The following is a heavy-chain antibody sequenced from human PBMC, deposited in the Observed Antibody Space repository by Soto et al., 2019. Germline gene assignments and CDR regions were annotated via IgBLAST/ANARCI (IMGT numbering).Heavy chain of an antibody. CDR1: GGTFSSYA. CDR2: IIPIFGTA. D-gene: IGHD3-9*01. CDR3: ARDRMAYYDILAGYHDAFDI. Sequence: QVQLVQSGAEVKKPGSSVKVSCKASGGTFSSYAISWVRQAPGQGLEWMGGIIPIFGTANYAQKFQGRVTITADESTSTAYMELSSLRSEDTDVYYCARDRMAYYDILAGYHDAFDIWGQGTMVTVSS. V-gene: IGHV1-69*01. J-gene: IGHJ3*02.